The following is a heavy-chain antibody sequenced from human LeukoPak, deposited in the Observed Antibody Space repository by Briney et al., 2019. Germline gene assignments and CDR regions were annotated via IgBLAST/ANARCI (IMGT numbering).Heavy chain of an antibody. CDR2: MNPNSGNT. V-gene: IGHV1-8*03. Sequence: ASVKVSCTASGYTFTNYDINWVRQATGQGLEWMGWMNPNSGNTGYAQKFQGRVTITRNTSITTAYMELSSLRSEDTAVYYCARAPSWGGLSSGSYYFDYWGQGTLVTVSS. CDR1: GYTFTNYD. CDR3: ARAPSWGGLSSGSYYFDY. J-gene: IGHJ4*02. D-gene: IGHD6-19*01.